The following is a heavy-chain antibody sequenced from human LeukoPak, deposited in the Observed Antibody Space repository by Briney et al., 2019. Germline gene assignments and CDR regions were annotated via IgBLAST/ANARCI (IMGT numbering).Heavy chain of an antibody. J-gene: IGHJ4*02. CDR2: IIPIFGTA. D-gene: IGHD3-10*01. CDR3: ASTITMVRGVILALGY. V-gene: IGHV1-69*05. CDR1: GGTFSSYA. Sequence: GSSVKVSCKASGGTFSSYAISWVRQAPGQGLEWMGGIIPIFGTANYAQKFQGRVTITTDESTSTAYMELSSLRSEDTAVYYCASTITMVRGVILALGYWGQGTLVTVSS.